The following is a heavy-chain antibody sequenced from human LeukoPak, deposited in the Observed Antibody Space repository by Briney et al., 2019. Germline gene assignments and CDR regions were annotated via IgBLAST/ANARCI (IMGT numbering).Heavy chain of an antibody. CDR1: GFTFSTYA. CDR3: ARDLTGYNRYIDY. J-gene: IGHJ4*02. V-gene: IGHV3-30*04. CDR2: ISFDGSNK. D-gene: IGHD5-24*01. Sequence: GRSLRLSCAASGFTFSTYALHWVRQAPGTGLEWVAVISFDGSNKYYADSVKGRFTISRDNSKNTLYLQMSSLRPEDTAVYYCARDLTGYNRYIDYWGQGTLVTVSS.